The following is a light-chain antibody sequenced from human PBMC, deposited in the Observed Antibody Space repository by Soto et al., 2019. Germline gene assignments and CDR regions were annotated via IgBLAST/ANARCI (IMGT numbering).Light chain of an antibody. V-gene: IGKV1-5*01. CDR3: QQYETFSRT. CDR2: DAS. Sequence: DIQMTQSPSTLSASVGDTVTVTCRASQSVSGWLDWYQQKPGEAPTLMIYDASALPRGVPSRFSGSGSGTNFTLTIASLQPDDVATYYCQQYETFSRTFGPGTKVEI. CDR1: QSVSGW. J-gene: IGKJ1*01.